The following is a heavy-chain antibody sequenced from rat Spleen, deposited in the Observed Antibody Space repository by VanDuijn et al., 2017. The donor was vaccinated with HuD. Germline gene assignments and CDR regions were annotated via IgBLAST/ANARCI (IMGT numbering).Heavy chain of an antibody. CDR1: GFTFSDYN. V-gene: IGHV5-20*01. Sequence: EVQLVESGGGLVQPGSPLKLSCAASGFTFSDYNMAWVRQAPKKGLEWVATISHDGGRTYYRASVKGRFTISRDNAKSSLYLQTDSLRSEDTATYYCTTENYWFAYWGQGTLVTVSS. CDR2: ISHDGGRT. D-gene: IGHD1-10*01. J-gene: IGHJ3*01. CDR3: TTENYWFAY.